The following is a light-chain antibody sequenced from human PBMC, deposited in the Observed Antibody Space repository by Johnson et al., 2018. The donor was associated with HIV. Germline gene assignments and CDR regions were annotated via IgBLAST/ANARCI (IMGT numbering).Light chain of an antibody. CDR3: GAWDSGLTAHFV. J-gene: IGLJ1*01. V-gene: IGLV1-51*01. CDR1: SSNIGNNY. CDR2: DNN. Sequence: QAVLTQPPSVSAAPGQKVTISCSGSSSNIGNNYVSWYQQVPGTAPKLLIYDNNRRPSGIADRFSASKSGPSATLDITGLQTGDEADYYCGAWDSGLTAHFVFGSGTTITVL.